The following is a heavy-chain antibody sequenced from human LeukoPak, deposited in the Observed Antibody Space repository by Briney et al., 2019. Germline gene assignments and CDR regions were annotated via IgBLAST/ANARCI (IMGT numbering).Heavy chain of an antibody. CDR2: ISGSGGST. Sequence: GGSLRLSSAASGLILRSYAMSWVRQGPGKGLGWGSAISGSGGSTYYADSVKGRFTISRDNAKNTVYLQMNSLRVEDTAVYFCAKDPSESYNYGYFDYWGQGTLVTVSS. V-gene: IGHV3-23*01. CDR1: GLILRSYA. J-gene: IGHJ4*02. CDR3: AKDPSESYNYGYFDY. D-gene: IGHD3-10*01.